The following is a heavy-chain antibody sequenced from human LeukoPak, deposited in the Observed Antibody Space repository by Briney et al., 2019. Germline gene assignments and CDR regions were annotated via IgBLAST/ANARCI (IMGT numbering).Heavy chain of an antibody. D-gene: IGHD6-13*01. CDR2: ISSSSSYI. J-gene: IGHJ4*02. Sequence: RGSLRLSCAASGFTFSSYSMNWVRQAPGKGLEWVSSISSSSSYIYYADSVKGRFTISRDNAKNSLYLQMNSLRAEDTAVYYCARSPTPIAAAVIWGQGTLVTVSS. V-gene: IGHV3-21*01. CDR1: GFTFSSYS. CDR3: ARSPTPIAAAVI.